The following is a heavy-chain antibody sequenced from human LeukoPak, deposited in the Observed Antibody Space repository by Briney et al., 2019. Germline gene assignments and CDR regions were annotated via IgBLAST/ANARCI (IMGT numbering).Heavy chain of an antibody. CDR3: AGSMAEFDY. CDR1: ALTCSGGW. CDR2: IKQDGSEK. V-gene: IGHV3-7*01. J-gene: IGHJ4*02. D-gene: IGHD5-24*01. Sequence: SPRPSFATSALTCSGGWMCWFRRAPGKGMEWVANIKQDGSEKYYVDSVKGRFTISRDNAKNSLYLQMNSLRAEDTAVYYCAGSMAEFDYWGQGTLVTVSS.